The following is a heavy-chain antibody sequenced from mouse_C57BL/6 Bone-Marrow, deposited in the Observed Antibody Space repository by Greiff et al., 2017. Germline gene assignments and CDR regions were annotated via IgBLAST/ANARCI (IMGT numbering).Heavy chain of an antibody. CDR3: ARGGNYGGYYFDC. Sequence: EVQLQQSGPELVKPGASVMISCKASGYTFTDYYLNWVKQSHGTSLAWIGDLNPHNGGPSYNQKFKGKATLTVETSSSTVYLELSRLTSDGSAVYYCARGGNYGGYYFDCGGQGSTLTVSS. CDR1: GYTFTDYY. J-gene: IGHJ2*01. D-gene: IGHD2-1*01. V-gene: IGHV1-26*01. CDR2: LNPHNGGP.